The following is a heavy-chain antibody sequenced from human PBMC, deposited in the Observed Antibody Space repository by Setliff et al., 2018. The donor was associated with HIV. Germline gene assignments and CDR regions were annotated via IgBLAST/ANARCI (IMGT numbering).Heavy chain of an antibody. CDR2: ISGCGSGGST. Sequence: GGSLRLSCTAPGSTFNFFAVSWARQAPGKGLEWISGISGCGSGGSTYYADYVKGRFTISRDNDNNSLYLQMNSLRAEDTAVYYCARSRAAGFDYWGQGTLVTVSS. J-gene: IGHJ4*02. CDR1: GSTFNFFA. D-gene: IGHD6-13*01. CDR3: ARSRAAGFDY. V-gene: IGHV3-23*01.